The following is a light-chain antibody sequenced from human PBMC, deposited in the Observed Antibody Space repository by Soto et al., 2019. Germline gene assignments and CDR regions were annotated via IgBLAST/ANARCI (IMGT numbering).Light chain of an antibody. CDR2: DVN. CDR3: FSFSTSGTHV. J-gene: IGLJ1*01. Sequence: QSALTQPASVSGSPGQSITISCTGTSSDVGTYDYVSWHQQHPGKAPKLIIYDVNNRPSGVSSRFSGSKSGNTASLTISGLQAEDEADYYCFSFSTSGTHVFGSGTKVTVL. V-gene: IGLV2-14*01. CDR1: SSDVGTYDY.